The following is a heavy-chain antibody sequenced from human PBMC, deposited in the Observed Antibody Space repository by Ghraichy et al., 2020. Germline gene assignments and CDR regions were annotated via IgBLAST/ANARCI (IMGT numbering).Heavy chain of an antibody. CDR1: GFTLTNYG. Sequence: GGSLRLSCVGSGFTLTNYGMSWVRQTPGKGLEWVAAIGGQGGMTYYAESVKGRFTISTDNSNTVFLQMTNLRVEDSALYFCAKDQKVWWGVSVAGTVFDYWGQGTPVAVSS. D-gene: IGHD6-19*01. CDR2: IGGQGGMT. CDR3: AKDQKVWWGVSVAGTVFDY. J-gene: IGHJ4*02. V-gene: IGHV3-23*01.